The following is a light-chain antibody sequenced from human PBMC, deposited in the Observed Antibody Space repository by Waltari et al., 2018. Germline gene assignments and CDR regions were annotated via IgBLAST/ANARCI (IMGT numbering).Light chain of an antibody. V-gene: IGKV3-11*01. J-gene: IGKJ5*01. Sequence: ESVFTQSPATLSLSPGERATLSCSASQSVDSYLAWYQQKPGHAPSLLINDASNSHTGILARFSGSGSWTDCGITISSIVPADVAVDYCWQRSNWPPITFGEGTRLEIK. CDR1: QSVDSY. CDR3: WQRSNWPPIT. CDR2: DAS.